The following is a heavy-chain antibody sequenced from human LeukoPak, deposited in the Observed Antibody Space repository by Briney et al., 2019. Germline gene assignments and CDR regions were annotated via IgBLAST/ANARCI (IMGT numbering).Heavy chain of an antibody. V-gene: IGHV3-21*01. CDR3: ARGLGRAFDI. J-gene: IGHJ3*02. CDR1: AFSLNAYN. CDR2: ISYTGTYI. Sequence: GGSLRLSCAASAFSLNAYNMNWVRQAPGKGLEWVSSISYTGTYIYYADSVKGRFTISRDNSKNTLYLQMNSLRAEDTAVYYCARGLGRAFDIWGQGTTVTVSS.